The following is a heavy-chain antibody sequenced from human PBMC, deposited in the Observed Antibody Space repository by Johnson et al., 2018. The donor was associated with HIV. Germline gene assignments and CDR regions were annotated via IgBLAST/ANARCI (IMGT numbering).Heavy chain of an antibody. V-gene: IGHV3-66*01. D-gene: IGHD6-13*01. Sequence: VQLVESGGGLVKPGGSLRLSCAASGFTVSSNYMSWVRQAPGKGLEWVSVIYSGGSTYYADSVKGRFTISRDNSKNTLYLQMNSLRAEDTAVYYCAREGGYSSSWYGGYGREDAFDIWGQGTMVTVSS. CDR2: IYSGGST. CDR1: GFTVSSNY. J-gene: IGHJ3*02. CDR3: AREGGYSSSWYGGYGREDAFDI.